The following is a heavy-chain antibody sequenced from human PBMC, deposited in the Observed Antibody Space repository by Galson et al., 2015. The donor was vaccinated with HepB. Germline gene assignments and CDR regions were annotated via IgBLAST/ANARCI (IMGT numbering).Heavy chain of an antibody. CDR1: RYTFTKYW. V-gene: IGHV5-51*01. CDR2: IYPGDSDT. D-gene: IGHD5-24*01. CDR3: ARTAQEGWLQFHDVFDI. Sequence: QSGAEVKKPGESLKISCKDSRYTFTKYWFGWVRQMPGKGLEWMGIIYPGDSDTRYSPSFQGLVTISADKSTSTAYLQWSSLKASDTAMYYCARTAQEGWLQFHDVFDIWGQGTMVTVSS. J-gene: IGHJ3*02.